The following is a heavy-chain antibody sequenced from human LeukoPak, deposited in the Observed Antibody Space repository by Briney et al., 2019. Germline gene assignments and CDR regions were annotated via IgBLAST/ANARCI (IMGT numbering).Heavy chain of an antibody. Sequence: SGTLSLTCAVSGGSISSSNWWSWVRQPPGKGLEWIGEIYHSGSTNYNPSLKSRVTISVDKSKNQFSLKLSSVTAADTAVYYCATLSSSWDYYYMDVWGKGTTVTVSS. D-gene: IGHD6-13*01. J-gene: IGHJ6*03. CDR2: IYHSGST. CDR1: GGSISSSNW. V-gene: IGHV4-4*02. CDR3: ATLSSSWDYYYMDV.